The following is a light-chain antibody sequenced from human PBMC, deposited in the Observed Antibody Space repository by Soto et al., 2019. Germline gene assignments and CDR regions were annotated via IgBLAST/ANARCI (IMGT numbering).Light chain of an antibody. V-gene: IGKV3-20*01. CDR1: QSVSGSH. CDR2: GVS. CDR3: QQYVSSRA. J-gene: IGKJ1*01. Sequence: EIVLTQFPGTLSLSPGERATLSCRASQSVSGSHLAWYHQKPGQAPRLLIYGVSSRATGIPDRFGGSGSATDFTLTISRLEPEDFAVYYCQQYVSSRAFGQGTKVEIK.